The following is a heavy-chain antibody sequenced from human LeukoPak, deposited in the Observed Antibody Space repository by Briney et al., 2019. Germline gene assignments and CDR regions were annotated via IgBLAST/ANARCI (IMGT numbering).Heavy chain of an antibody. CDR1: GFTFSDSA. CDR3: TTDRLWLRWFIDLFDC. CDR2: ISYDGNNK. D-gene: IGHD5-12*01. J-gene: IGHJ4*02. Sequence: GGSLRLSCAASGFTFSDSAIHWVRQAPGKGLEWVAMISYDGNNKYHADSVKGRFSISRDNSKNTLYLQMNSLKTEDTAVYYCTTDRLWLRWFIDLFDCWGQGTLVTVSS. V-gene: IGHV3-30-3*01.